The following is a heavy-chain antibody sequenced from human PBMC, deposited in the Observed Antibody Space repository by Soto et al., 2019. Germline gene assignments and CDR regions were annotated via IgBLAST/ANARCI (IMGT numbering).Heavy chain of an antibody. Sequence: SETLSLTCTVSGCSISSYYWSWIRRPPGKGLEWIGYIYYSGSTNYNPSLKSRVTISVDTSKNQFSLKLSSVTAADTAVYYCARDRGGSYYSYYGMHVWGQGTTVTVS. CDR1: GCSISSYY. CDR3: ARDRGGSYYSYYGMHV. V-gene: IGHV4-59*01. D-gene: IGHD1-26*01. CDR2: IYYSGST. J-gene: IGHJ6*02.